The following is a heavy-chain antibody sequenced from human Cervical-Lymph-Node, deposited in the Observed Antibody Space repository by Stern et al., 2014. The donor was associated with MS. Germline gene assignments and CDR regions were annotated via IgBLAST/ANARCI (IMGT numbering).Heavy chain of an antibody. V-gene: IGHV5-51*01. J-gene: IGHJ5*01. CDR1: GYSFTSYW. D-gene: IGHD6-13*01. Sequence: QLVQSGAEVKKPGESLKISCKGSGYSFTSYWIGWVRQMPGRGLEWMGVIYPGDSDTIYSPSFQGQVTISVDKSISTAYLQWYSLKASDTAIYYCARRQGAAAAAWFDSWGQGTLVTVSS. CDR2: IYPGDSDT. CDR3: ARRQGAAAAAWFDS.